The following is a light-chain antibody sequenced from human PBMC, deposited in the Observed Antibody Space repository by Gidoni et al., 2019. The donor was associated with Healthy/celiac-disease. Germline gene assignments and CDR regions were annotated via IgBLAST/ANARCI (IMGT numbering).Light chain of an antibody. V-gene: IGLV2-14*03. CDR3: SSYTSSSTWV. J-gene: IGLJ3*02. CDR1: NSDVGGYNY. Sequence: GSPGQSITISCTGTNSDVGGYNYVSWYQQHPGKAPKLMIYDVSNRPSGVSNRFSGSKSGNTASLTISGLQAEDEADYYCSSYTSSSTWVFGGGIKLTVL. CDR2: DVS.